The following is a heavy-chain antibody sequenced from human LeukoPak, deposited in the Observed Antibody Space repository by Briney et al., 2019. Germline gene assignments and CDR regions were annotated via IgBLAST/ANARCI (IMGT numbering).Heavy chain of an antibody. D-gene: IGHD5-12*01. V-gene: IGHV4-38-2*01. Sequence: PLETLSLTCAVSGYSISSGYYWGWIRQPPGKGLEWIGSIYHSGSTYYNPSLKSRVTISVDTSKNQFSLKLSSVTAADTAVYYCARADRVATTNYYYYYGMDVWGKGTTVTVSS. J-gene: IGHJ6*04. CDR1: GYSISSGYY. CDR2: IYHSGST. CDR3: ARADRVATTNYYYYYGMDV.